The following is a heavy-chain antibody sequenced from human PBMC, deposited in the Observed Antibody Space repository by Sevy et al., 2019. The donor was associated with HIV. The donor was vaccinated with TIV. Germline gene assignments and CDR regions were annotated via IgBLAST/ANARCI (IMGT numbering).Heavy chain of an antibody. D-gene: IGHD3-10*01. Sequence: GGSLRLSCAASGFTFSSYGMHWVRQAPGKGLEWVAVIWYDGSNKYYADSVKGRFTISRDNSKNTLYLQMNSLRAEDTAVYYCARERDGPGEIDYWGQGTLVTVSS. V-gene: IGHV3-33*01. CDR2: IWYDGSNK. CDR3: ARERDGPGEIDY. CDR1: GFTFSSYG. J-gene: IGHJ4*02.